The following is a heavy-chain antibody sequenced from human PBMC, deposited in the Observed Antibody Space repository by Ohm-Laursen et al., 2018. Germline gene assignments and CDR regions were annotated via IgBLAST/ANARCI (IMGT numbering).Heavy chain of an antibody. CDR3: ARNYCSSTNCYPYAFDI. Sequence: LSLTCTVSGGSISSANFYWTWVRQHPGKGLEWIGYIYYNGGTYYNPSLKSRLTMSLDTSKTRFSLRLSSVTAADTAVYYCARNYCSSTNCYPYAFDIWGPGTMVTVSS. V-gene: IGHV4-31*03. D-gene: IGHD2-2*01. CDR2: IYYNGGT. CDR1: GGSISSANFY. J-gene: IGHJ3*02.